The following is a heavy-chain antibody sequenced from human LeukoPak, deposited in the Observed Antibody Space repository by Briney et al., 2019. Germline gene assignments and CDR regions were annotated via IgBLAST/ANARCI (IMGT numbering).Heavy chain of an antibody. J-gene: IGHJ4*02. V-gene: IGHV3-48*04. Sequence: GGSLRLSCAASGFNFFTYGMNWVRQAPGKGLEWVSFITASGTTMYYSDSVKGRFTISRDNARNSLYLQMNSLRAEDTALYYCARGGWFGELLFDYWGQGTLVTVSS. CDR2: ITASGTTM. D-gene: IGHD3-10*01. CDR1: GFNFFTYG. CDR3: ARGGWFGELLFDY.